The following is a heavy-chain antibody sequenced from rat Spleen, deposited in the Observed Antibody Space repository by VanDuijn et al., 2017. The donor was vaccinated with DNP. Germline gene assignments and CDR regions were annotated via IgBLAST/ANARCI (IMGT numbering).Heavy chain of an antibody. CDR2: INYSGGT. Sequence: EVQLQESGPGLVKPSQSLSLTCSVTAYSITTNYWGWIRKFPGNKMEWVGHINYSGGTSYNPSLQSRISITRDTSKNQFFLHLNSVTTEDTATYYCARWNSGFYAMDAWGQGTSVTVSS. D-gene: IGHD4-4*01. J-gene: IGHJ4*01. CDR3: ARWNSGFYAMDA. V-gene: IGHV3-1*01. CDR1: AYSITTNY.